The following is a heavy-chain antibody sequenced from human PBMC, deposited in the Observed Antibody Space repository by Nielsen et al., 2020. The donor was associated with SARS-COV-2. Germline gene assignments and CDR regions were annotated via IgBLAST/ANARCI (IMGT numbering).Heavy chain of an antibody. CDR1: GGSISSSSYY. D-gene: IGHD5-12*01. CDR2: IYYSGST. J-gene: IGHJ4*02. CDR3: AMGADVGIYWPY. Sequence: GSLRLSCTVSGGSISSSSYYWGWIRQPPGKGLEWIGSIYYSGSTYYNPSLKSRVTISVDTSKNQFSLKLSSVTAADTAVYYCAMGADVGIYWPYWGQGTLVTVSS. V-gene: IGHV4-39*07.